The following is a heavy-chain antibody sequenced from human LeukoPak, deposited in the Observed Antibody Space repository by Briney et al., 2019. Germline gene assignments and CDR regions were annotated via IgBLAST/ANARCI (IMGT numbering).Heavy chain of an antibody. D-gene: IGHD2-15*01. V-gene: IGHV3-21*01. Sequence: GGSLRLSCAASGFTFGDYSMHWVRQAPGKGLEWVSSISSGSSYIYYTDSVRGRFTISRDNAKSSLYLQVNSLRVEDTAVYYCARSGPVVLVEAPDAFDIWGQGTMVTVSS. CDR3: ARSGPVVLVEAPDAFDI. CDR1: GFTFGDYS. CDR2: ISSGSSYI. J-gene: IGHJ3*02.